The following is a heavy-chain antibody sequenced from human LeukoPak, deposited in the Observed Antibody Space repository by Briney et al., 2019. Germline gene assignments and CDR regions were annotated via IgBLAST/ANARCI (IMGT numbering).Heavy chain of an antibody. CDR2: IDPSDSYT. V-gene: IGHV5-10-1*01. J-gene: IGHJ6*02. CDR3: ARHPFDASHYCYFAMDV. CDR1: GYTFTNFW. Sequence: GESLKISCKVSGYTFTNFWINWVRQMPGKGLEWMGRIDPSDSYTNYSPSFQGHVAISADKSISTAYLHWSSLTASDTAMYYCARHPFDASHYCYFAMDVWGQGTTVTVSS. D-gene: IGHD3-9*01.